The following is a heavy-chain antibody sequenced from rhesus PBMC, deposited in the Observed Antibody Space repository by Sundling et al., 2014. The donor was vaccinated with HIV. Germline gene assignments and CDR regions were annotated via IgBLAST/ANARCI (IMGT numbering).Heavy chain of an antibody. CDR1: GGSVSSNY. J-gene: IGHJ4*01. CDR2: ISGSGGST. D-gene: IGHD1-1-1*01. CDR3: ARVILAGTLFDY. V-gene: IGHV4-173*01. Sequence: QVQLQESGPGLVKPSETLSLTCAVSGGSVSSNYWSWIRQAPGKGLEWIGRISGSGGSTDYNPSLKSRVIISTDTSKNQFSLKLSSVTAADTAVYYCARVILAGTLFDYWGQGVLVTVSS.